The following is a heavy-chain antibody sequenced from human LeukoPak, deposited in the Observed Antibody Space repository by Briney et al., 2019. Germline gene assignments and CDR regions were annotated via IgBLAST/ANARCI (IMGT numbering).Heavy chain of an antibody. CDR1: GFTVSSDY. V-gene: IGHV3-48*03. D-gene: IGHD3-10*02. CDR3: AELGITMIGGV. CDR2: ISSSGSTI. Sequence: GGSLRLSCAASGFTVSSDYMTWVRQAPGKGLEWVSYISSSGSTIYYADSVKGRFTISRDNAKNSLYLQMNSLRAEDTAVYYCAELGITMIGGVWGKGTTVTISS. J-gene: IGHJ6*04.